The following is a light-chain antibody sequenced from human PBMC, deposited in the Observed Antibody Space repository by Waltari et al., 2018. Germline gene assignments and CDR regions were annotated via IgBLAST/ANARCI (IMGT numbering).Light chain of an antibody. J-gene: IGLJ1*01. CDR3: SSYTNIITYV. Sequence: QSALTQPASVSGSPGQSITISCTGTSSDVDNYNFVSWYQQHPGKAPKLMIYGVSKRPSGVSDLFSGSKSGNTASLTISGLQAEDEADYYCSSYTNIITYVFGTGTKVTVL. CDR1: SSDVDNYNF. CDR2: GVS. V-gene: IGLV2-14*01.